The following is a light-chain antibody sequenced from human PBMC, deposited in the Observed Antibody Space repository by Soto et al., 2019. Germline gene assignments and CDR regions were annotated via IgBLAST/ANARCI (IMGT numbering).Light chain of an antibody. CDR2: DAS. J-gene: IGKJ5*01. CDR1: QSVKTF. V-gene: IGKV3-11*01. CDR3: QEYNKLPIT. Sequence: EILVTLSPAALSLSPTKRATLSCRASQSVKTFLVWYQQRPGQAPRLLIHDASHRAAGIPARFSGSGFGTDFTLTISRFQSEDSAFYCCQEYNKLPITSGQGTRLAIK.